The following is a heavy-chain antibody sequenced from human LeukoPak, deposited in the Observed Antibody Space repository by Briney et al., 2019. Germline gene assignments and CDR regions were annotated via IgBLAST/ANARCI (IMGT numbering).Heavy chain of an antibody. CDR2: IYTSGST. J-gene: IGHJ2*01. V-gene: IGHV4-61*02. Sequence: SETLSLTCTVSGGSISSGSYYWSWIRQPAGKGLEWIGRIYTSGSTNYNPSLKSRVTISVDTSKNQFSLKLSSVTAADTAVYYCARGSEYSSSWYVWYFDLWGRGTLVTVSS. CDR1: GGSISSGSYY. D-gene: IGHD6-13*01. CDR3: ARGSEYSSSWYVWYFDL.